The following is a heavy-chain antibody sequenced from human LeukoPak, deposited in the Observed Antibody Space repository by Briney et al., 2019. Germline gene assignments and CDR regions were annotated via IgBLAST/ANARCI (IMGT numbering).Heavy chain of an antibody. CDR2: ISYDGSNK. V-gene: IGHV3-30-3*01. J-gene: IGHJ4*02. Sequence: GGSLRLSCAASGFTFSSYAMHWVRQAPGKGLEWVAVISYDGSNKYYADSVKGRFTISRDNSKNTLYLQMNSLRAEDTAVYYCARDGAARCLDYWGQGTLVTVSS. CDR1: GFTFSSYA. CDR3: ARDGAARCLDY. D-gene: IGHD6-6*01.